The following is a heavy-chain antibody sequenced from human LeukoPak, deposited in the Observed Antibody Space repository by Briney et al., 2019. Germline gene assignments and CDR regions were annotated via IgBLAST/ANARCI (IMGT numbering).Heavy chain of an antibody. Sequence: AASVKVSCKVSGYTLTALALHWVRQAPGKWFEWIGGFDSEEYDTIYAQKFQGRITMTEDTSTDTAYMELSGLYFEDTAVYYCATLEPEPGDFGGLAYWGQGTLVTVSS. CDR2: FDSEEYDT. V-gene: IGHV1-24*01. CDR1: GYTLTALA. J-gene: IGHJ4*02. CDR3: ATLEPEPGDFGGLAY. D-gene: IGHD4-17*01.